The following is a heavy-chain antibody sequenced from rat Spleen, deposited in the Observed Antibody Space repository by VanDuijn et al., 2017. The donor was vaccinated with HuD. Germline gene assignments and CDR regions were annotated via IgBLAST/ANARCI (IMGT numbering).Heavy chain of an antibody. V-gene: IGHV5-31*01. CDR2: ITNTGVST. CDR1: GFTFNNYW. Sequence: EAQLVETGGGLVQPGESLKLSCVASGFTFNNYWMTWIRQAPGKGLEWVASITNTGVSTYYPDSLKGRFTISRDNVESILYLQMNSLRSEDTATYYWTRDRGYTADYYYRWFAYWGQGTLVTVSS. J-gene: IGHJ3*01. CDR3: TRDRGYTADYYYRWFAY. D-gene: IGHD1-6*01.